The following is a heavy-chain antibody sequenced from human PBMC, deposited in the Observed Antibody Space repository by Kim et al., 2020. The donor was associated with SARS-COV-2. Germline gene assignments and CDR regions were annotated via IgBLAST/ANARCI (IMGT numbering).Heavy chain of an antibody. CDR2: INHSGST. Sequence: SETLSLTCAVYGGSFSGYYWSWIRQPPGKGLEWIGEINHSGSTNYNPSLKSRVTISVDTSKNQFSLKLSSVTAADTAVYYCARAANWFDPWGQGTLVTVSS. CDR1: GGSFSGYY. V-gene: IGHV4-34*01. J-gene: IGHJ5*02. CDR3: ARAANWFDP.